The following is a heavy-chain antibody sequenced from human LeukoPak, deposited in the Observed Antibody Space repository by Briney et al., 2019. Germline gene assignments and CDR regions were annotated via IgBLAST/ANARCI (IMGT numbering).Heavy chain of an antibody. CDR2: ISGGGGTT. J-gene: IGHJ4*02. CDR3: AKASTFGELNRPFDY. Sequence: GGSLRLSCAASGFTFSSDAMSWVCQAPGKGLEWVSVISGGGGTTYYSDSVKGRFTISRDNSKNTLYLQMNSLRAEDTAVYYCAKASTFGELNRPFDYWGQGTLVTVSS. V-gene: IGHV3-23*01. D-gene: IGHD3-10*01. CDR1: GFTFSSDA.